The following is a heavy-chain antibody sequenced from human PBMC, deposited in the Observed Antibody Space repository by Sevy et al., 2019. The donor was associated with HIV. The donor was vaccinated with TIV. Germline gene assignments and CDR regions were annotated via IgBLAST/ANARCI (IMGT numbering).Heavy chain of an antibody. CDR1: GYTFTSYD. Sequence: ASVKVSCKASGYTFTSYDINWVRQATGQGLEWMGWMNPNSGNTGYAQKFQGRVTMTRNTSKSTAYMELGSLRSEDTAVYYCARGPGYGYDYYYGMDVWGQGTTVTVSS. D-gene: IGHD5-18*01. V-gene: IGHV1-8*01. J-gene: IGHJ6*02. CDR2: MNPNSGNT. CDR3: ARGPGYGYDYYYGMDV.